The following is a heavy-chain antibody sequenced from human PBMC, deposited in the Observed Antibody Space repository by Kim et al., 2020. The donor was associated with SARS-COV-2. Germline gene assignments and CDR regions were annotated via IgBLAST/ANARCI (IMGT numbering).Heavy chain of an antibody. CDR1: GYTLTGLY. Sequence: ASVKVSCKGSGYTLTGLYMHWVRQAPGKGLEWMGGFEPEDGETIYAQKCQGRVTMTEDTSTDTAYMELSSLRSEDTAVYYCATGFAYCSGGSCPPPDYWGQGTLVTVSS. CDR2: FEPEDGET. J-gene: IGHJ4*02. CDR3: ATGFAYCSGGSCPPPDY. V-gene: IGHV1-24*01. D-gene: IGHD2-15*01.